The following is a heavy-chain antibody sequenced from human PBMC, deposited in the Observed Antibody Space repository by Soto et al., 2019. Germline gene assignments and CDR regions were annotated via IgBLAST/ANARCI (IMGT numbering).Heavy chain of an antibody. Sequence: PSETLSLTCTVSGGSISSYYWSWIRQPPGKGLEWIGYIYYSGSTNYNPSLKSRVTISVDTSKNRFSLKLSSVTAADTAVYYCARETPQDVDTAMSFDYWGQGTLVTVSS. CDR2: IYYSGST. D-gene: IGHD5-18*01. CDR1: GGSISSYY. V-gene: IGHV4-59*01. CDR3: ARETPQDVDTAMSFDY. J-gene: IGHJ4*02.